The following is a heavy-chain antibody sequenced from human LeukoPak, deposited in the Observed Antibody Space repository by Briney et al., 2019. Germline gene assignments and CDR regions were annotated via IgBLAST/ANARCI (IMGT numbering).Heavy chain of an antibody. Sequence: PGESLKISCKGSGYRFATYWIGWVRQMPGKGLEWMEIIYPGDSDTRYSPSFQGQVTISADKSISTAYLQWSSLKASDTAMYYCASYSGSYGSAFDIWGQGTMVTVSS. D-gene: IGHD1-26*01. CDR2: IYPGDSDT. CDR1: GYRFATYW. J-gene: IGHJ3*02. V-gene: IGHV5-51*01. CDR3: ASYSGSYGSAFDI.